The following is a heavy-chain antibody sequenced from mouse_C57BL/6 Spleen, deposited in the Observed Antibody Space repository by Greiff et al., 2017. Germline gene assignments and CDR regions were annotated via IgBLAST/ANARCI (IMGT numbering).Heavy chain of an antibody. V-gene: IGHV5-17*01. J-gene: IGHJ4*01. CDR2: ISSGSSTI. CDR3: ARLLYAMDY. Sequence: DVMLVESGGGLVKPGGSLKLSCAASGFTFSDYGMHWVRQAPEKGLEWVAYISSGSSTIYYADTVKGRFTISGDNAKNTLFLQMTSLRSEDAAVFSCARLLYAMDYWGQGPSVPVSS. CDR1: GFTFSDYG.